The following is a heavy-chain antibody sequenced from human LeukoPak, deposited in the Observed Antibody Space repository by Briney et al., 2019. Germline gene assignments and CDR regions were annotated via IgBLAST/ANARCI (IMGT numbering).Heavy chain of an antibody. D-gene: IGHD2-2*02. V-gene: IGHV1-69*05. Sequence: GASVKVSCKASGGTFSSYAISWVRQAPGQGLEWMGGIIPIFGTANYAQKFQGRVTITTDESTSTAYMGLSSLRSEDTAVYYCAVGAGYCSSTSCYINYFDYWGQGTLVTVSS. CDR1: GGTFSSYA. J-gene: IGHJ4*02. CDR2: IIPIFGTA. CDR3: AVGAGYCSSTSCYINYFDY.